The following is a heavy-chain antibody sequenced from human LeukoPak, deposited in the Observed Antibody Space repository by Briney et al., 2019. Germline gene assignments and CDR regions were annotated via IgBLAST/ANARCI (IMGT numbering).Heavy chain of an antibody. V-gene: IGHV4-4*02. CDR1: GVSIRSDNW. D-gene: IGHD2-2*01. J-gene: IGHJ6*04. Sequence: SETLSLTCAVSGVSIRSDNWWSGVRPSPGKGREWMVEIFHRGDTNYNVSLKSRVSISVDTSKNQLSLRLTSVTAADTAVYYCVRMPYYYYAMDVWGKGTTVTVSS. CDR2: IFHRGDT. CDR3: VRMPYYYYAMDV.